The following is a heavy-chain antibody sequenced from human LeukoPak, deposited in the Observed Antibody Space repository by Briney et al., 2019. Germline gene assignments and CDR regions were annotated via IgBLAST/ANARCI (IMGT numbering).Heavy chain of an antibody. Sequence: PGGSLRLSCAASGFTFSSYEMNWVRQAPGKGLEWVSYISSSGSLIYYADSVKGRFTISRDNAKNSLYLQMNGLRAEDTAVYYCAREIGYYDSSGYYYWGQGTLVTVSS. CDR1: GFTFSSYE. CDR3: AREIGYYDSSGYYY. CDR2: ISSSGSLI. D-gene: IGHD3-22*01. J-gene: IGHJ4*02. V-gene: IGHV3-48*03.